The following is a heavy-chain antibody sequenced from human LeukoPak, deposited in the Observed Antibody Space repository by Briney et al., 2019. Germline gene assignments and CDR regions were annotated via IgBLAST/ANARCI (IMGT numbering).Heavy chain of an antibody. J-gene: IGHJ4*02. CDR2: IYYSGNT. V-gene: IGHV4-59*01. CDR3: ARGDPSVFDY. CDR1: GGSISSYF. Sequence: SETLSLTCTVSGGSISSYFWSWIRQLPGKGLEWIGYIYYSGNTHYNPSLKSRVTISIDTSKNQFSLRLSSVTAADTAVYYCARGDPSVFDYWGQGTLVTVSS.